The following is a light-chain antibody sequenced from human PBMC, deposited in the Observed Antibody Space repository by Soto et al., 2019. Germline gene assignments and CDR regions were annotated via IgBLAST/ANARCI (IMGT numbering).Light chain of an antibody. Sequence: EIVLTQSPATLSLSPGERATLSCRASQSISSYLGWYQQKPGQAPRLLIYDASNRATGIPARFSGSGFGADFTLTISSLEPEDFAVYYCQQRANWPITFGQGTRLEIK. CDR2: DAS. CDR1: QSISSY. CDR3: QQRANWPIT. J-gene: IGKJ5*01. V-gene: IGKV3-11*01.